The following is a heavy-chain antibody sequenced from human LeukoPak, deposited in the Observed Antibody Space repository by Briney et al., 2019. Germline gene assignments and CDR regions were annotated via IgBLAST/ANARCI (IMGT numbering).Heavy chain of an antibody. J-gene: IGHJ4*02. Sequence: ASVKVSCKASGYTFSDYYIHWVRQAPGQGLEWMGLISPTGSSTNYAQKFRGRVTMTRDTSTTTVYMELSCLRSEDTAVYYCAREESGGYFDYWGQGTLVTVSS. CDR1: GYTFSDYY. D-gene: IGHD2-8*02. V-gene: IGHV1-46*01. CDR3: AREESGGYFDY. CDR2: ISPTGSST.